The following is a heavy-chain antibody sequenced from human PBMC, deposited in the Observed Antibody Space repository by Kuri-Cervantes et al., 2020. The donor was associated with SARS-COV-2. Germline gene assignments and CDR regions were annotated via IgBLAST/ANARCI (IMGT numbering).Heavy chain of an antibody. V-gene: IGHV3-30-3*01. D-gene: IGHD3-3*01. J-gene: IGHJ5*02. CDR3: ARERSYYDFWSGYSDNWFDP. Sequence: GGSLRLSCAASGFTFSSYAMHWVRQAPGKGLEWVAVISYDGSNKYYADSVKGRFTISRDNSRNTLYLQMNSLRAEDTAVYNCARERSYYDFWSGYSDNWFDPWGQGTLVTVSS. CDR1: GFTFSSYA. CDR2: ISYDGSNK.